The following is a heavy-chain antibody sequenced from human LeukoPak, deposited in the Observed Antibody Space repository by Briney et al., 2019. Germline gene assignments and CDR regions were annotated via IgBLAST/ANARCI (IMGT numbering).Heavy chain of an antibody. D-gene: IGHD4-17*01. Sequence: PSETLSLTCTVSGYSISSGYYWGWIRQPPGKGLEWIGSIYHSGSTYYNPSLKSRVTISVDTSKNQFSLKLSSVTAADTAVYYCARTATVTIVPVWGYFNVDVGPNDYWGQGTLVTVSS. CDR1: GYSISSGYY. CDR2: IYHSGST. V-gene: IGHV4-38-2*02. J-gene: IGHJ4*02. CDR3: ARTATVTIVPVWGYFNVDVGPNDY.